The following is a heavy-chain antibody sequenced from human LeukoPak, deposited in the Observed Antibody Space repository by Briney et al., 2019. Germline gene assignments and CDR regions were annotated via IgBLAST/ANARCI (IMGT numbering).Heavy chain of an antibody. V-gene: IGHV3-23*01. D-gene: IGHD6-13*01. Sequence: GGSLRLSCAASGSTFSSYAMSWVRQAPGKGLEWVSGISGSGRDTYYADSVKGRFTISRDNSENTLYLQMNSLRAEDTAVYYCAKTAQYSSSWIDCWGQGTLVTVSS. CDR3: AKTAQYSSSWIDC. J-gene: IGHJ4*02. CDR2: ISGSGRDT. CDR1: GSTFSSYA.